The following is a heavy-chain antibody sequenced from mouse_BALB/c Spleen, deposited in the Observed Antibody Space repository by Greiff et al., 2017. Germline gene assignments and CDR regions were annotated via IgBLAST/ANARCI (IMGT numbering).Heavy chain of an antibody. D-gene: IGHD2-1*01. J-gene: IGHJ3*01. V-gene: IGHV1-67*01. CDR1: GYTFTDYA. Sequence: QVHVKQSGPELVRPGVSVKISCKGSGYTFTDYAMHWVKQSHAKSLEWIGVISTYYGNTNYNQKFKGKATMTVDKSSSTAYMELARLTSEDSAIYYCAREGDGNFAYWGQGTLVTVSA. CDR3: AREGDGNFAY. CDR2: ISTYYGNT.